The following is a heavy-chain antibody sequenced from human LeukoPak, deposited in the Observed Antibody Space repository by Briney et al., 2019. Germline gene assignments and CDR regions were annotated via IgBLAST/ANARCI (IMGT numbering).Heavy chain of an antibody. CDR3: ARGLYDFSNYFDY. CDR1: GGTFSSYA. Sequence: GSSVKVSCKASGGTFSSYAISWVRQAPGQGLEWMGGIIPIFGTANYAQKFQGRVTITTGESTSTAYMELSSLRSEDTAVYYCARGLYDFSNYFDYWGQGTLVTVSS. V-gene: IGHV1-69*05. CDR2: IIPIFGTA. J-gene: IGHJ4*02. D-gene: IGHD3-3*01.